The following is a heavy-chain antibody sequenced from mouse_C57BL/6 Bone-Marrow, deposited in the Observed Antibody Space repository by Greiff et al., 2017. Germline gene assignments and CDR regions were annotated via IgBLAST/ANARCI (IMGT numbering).Heavy chain of an antibody. Sequence: EVQLVESGGGLVKPGGSLKLSCAASGFTFSDYGMHWVRQAPEKGLEWVAYISSGSSTIYYADTVKGRFTISRDKANNTLFLQMTSLRSGDTAVYYCARDYGSSYLYFDVWGTGTTVTVSS. CDR1: GFTFSDYG. V-gene: IGHV5-17*01. D-gene: IGHD1-1*01. CDR2: ISSGSSTI. J-gene: IGHJ1*03. CDR3: ARDYGSSYLYFDV.